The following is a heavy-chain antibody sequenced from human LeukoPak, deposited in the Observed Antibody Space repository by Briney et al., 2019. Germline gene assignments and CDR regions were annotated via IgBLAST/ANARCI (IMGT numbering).Heavy chain of an antibody. V-gene: IGHV4-34*01. J-gene: IGHJ6*03. D-gene: IGHD2-21*02. Sequence: SETLSLTCAVYGGSFSGYYWSWIRQPPGKGLEWIGEINHSGSTNYNPSLKSRVTISVDTSKNQFSLKLSSVTAADTAVYYCARVTADLYYYYYYMDVWGKGTTVTVSS. CDR3: ARVTADLYYYYYYMDV. CDR1: GGSFSGYY. CDR2: INHSGST.